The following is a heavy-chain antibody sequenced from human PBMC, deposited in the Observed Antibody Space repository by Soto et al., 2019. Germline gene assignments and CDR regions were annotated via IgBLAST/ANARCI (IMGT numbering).Heavy chain of an antibody. D-gene: IGHD6-13*01. V-gene: IGHV4-31*03. CDR1: GDSISSGAYY. CDR2: IYYSGST. J-gene: IGHJ4*02. Sequence: QVQLQESGPGLVKPSQTLSLTCTVSGDSISSGAYYWSWIRQHPGKGLEWIGYIYYSGSTYYNPSLRSRVTISIDTSKNQFSLKLSSVTAADPAVYYCARGGAAAARPFDYWGQGTLVTVSS. CDR3: ARGGAAAARPFDY.